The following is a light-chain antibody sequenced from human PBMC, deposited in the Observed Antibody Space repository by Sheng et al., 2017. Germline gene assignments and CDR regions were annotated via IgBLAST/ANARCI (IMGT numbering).Light chain of an antibody. V-gene: IGLV2-14*03. CDR2: DVS. Sequence: QSALTQPASVSGSPGQSITISCTGTSSDVGGYNYVSWYQQHPGKAPKLMISDVSNRPSGVSNRFSGSKSGNTASLTISGLQAEDEADYYCSSFTTSSTLVLFGGGTRLTVL. CDR1: SSDVGGYNY. CDR3: SSFTTSSTLVL. J-gene: IGLJ2*01.